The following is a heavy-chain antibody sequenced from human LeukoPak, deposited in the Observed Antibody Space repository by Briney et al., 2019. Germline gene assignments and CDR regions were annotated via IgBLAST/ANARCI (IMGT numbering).Heavy chain of an antibody. Sequence: GGSLRLSCAASGFIFSNYWMSWVRQAPGKGLEWVANIKQDGSEIYYVDSVKGRFTISRDNAKNSLYLQMESLRAEDTAVYYCASGRGYWGQGTLVTVSS. J-gene: IGHJ4*02. D-gene: IGHD3-10*01. V-gene: IGHV3-7*01. CDR3: ASGRGY. CDR1: GFIFSNYW. CDR2: IKQDGSEI.